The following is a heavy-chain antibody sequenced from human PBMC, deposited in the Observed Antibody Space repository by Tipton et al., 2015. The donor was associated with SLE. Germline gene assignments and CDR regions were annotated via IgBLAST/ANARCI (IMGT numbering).Heavy chain of an antibody. J-gene: IGHJ4*02. CDR2: IYSRGST. D-gene: IGHD3-3*01. CDR1: GDSITSGHYY. Sequence: TLSLTCTVSGDSITSGHYYWTWIRQPAGKGLEWIGRIYSRGSTNYNLSLKSRVTISADTSKNQFSLKLSSVTAADTAVYYCAHDFWSGPLDYFDYWGQGILVTVSS. V-gene: IGHV4-61*02. CDR3: AHDFWSGPLDYFDY.